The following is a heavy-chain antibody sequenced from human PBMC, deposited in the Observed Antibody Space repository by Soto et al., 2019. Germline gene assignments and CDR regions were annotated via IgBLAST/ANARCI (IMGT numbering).Heavy chain of an antibody. V-gene: IGHV4-59*01. D-gene: IGHD2-15*01. CDR2: IYYSGST. Sequence: QVQLQESGPGLVKPSETLSLTCTVSGGSISSYYWSWIRQPPGKGLEWIGYIYYSGSTNYNPSLKSRVTISVDTSKNQFSLKLSSVTAADTAVYYCARSGGNNFDYWGQGTLVTVSS. CDR1: GGSISSYY. CDR3: ARSGGNNFDY. J-gene: IGHJ4*02.